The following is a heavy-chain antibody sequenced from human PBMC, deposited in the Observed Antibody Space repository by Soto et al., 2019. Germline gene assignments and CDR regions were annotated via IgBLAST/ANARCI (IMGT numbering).Heavy chain of an antibody. V-gene: IGHV1-69*13. J-gene: IGHJ6*02. CDR3: ARDNGYCANGVCFQYYYYGMDV. CDR2: IIPIFGTA. CDR1: GGSFSSYA. Sequence: SVKVSCKASGGSFSSYAISWVRQAPGQGLEWMGGIIPIFGTANYAQKFQGRVTITADESTSTAYMELSSLRSEDTAVYYCARDNGYCANGVCFQYYYYGMDVWGQGTTVTVSS. D-gene: IGHD2-8*01.